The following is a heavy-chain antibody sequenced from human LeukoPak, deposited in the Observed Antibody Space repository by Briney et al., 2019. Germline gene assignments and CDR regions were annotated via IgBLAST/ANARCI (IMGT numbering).Heavy chain of an antibody. CDR2: IYSGGTT. D-gene: IGHD6-6*01. CDR3: ARKYSSSSWVAFDM. V-gene: IGHV3-53*01. CDR1: GFTVSSNY. J-gene: IGHJ3*02. Sequence: GGSLRLSCAASGFTVSSNYMSWVRQAPGKGLEWVSVIYSGGTTYYADSVKGRLTISRDNSKNTLYLQMNSLRAEDTAVYYCARKYSSSSWVAFDMWGQGTMVTVSS.